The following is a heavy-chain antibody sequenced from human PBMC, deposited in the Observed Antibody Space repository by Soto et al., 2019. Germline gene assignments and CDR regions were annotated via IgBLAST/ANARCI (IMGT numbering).Heavy chain of an antibody. Sequence: GGSLRLSCAASGFTVSSNYMSWVRQAPGKGLEWVSVIYSGGSTYYADSVKGRFTTSRHNSKNTLYLQMNSLRAEDTAVYYCARDRGYCSSTSCYEHAFDIWGQGTMVTVSS. CDR2: IYSGGST. D-gene: IGHD2-2*01. J-gene: IGHJ3*02. CDR3: ARDRGYCSSTSCYEHAFDI. CDR1: GFTVSSNY. V-gene: IGHV3-53*04.